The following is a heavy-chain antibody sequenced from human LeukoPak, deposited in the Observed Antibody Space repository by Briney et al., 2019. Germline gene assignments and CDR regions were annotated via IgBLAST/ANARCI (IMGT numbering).Heavy chain of an antibody. J-gene: IGHJ4*02. CDR2: ISPYNGNT. Sequence: ASVKVSCKASGYTFTNYGISWMLQAPGQGLEWMGWISPYNGNTNYAQKLQGRVTMTTDTSTTTAYMELRSLRSDDTAVYYCARDKYSGYDSQPYWGQGTLVTVSS. CDR1: GYTFTNYG. V-gene: IGHV1-18*01. CDR3: ARDKYSGYDSQPY. D-gene: IGHD5-12*01.